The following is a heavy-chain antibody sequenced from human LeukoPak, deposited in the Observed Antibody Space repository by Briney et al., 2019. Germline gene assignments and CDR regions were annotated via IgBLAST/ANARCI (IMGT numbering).Heavy chain of an antibody. D-gene: IGHD2-15*01. Sequence: PSETLSLTCAVSTYPISSGYYWGWVRQPPGKGLEWIGSIYHSGTTYYNPSLKSRVTISVDTSKNQFSLKLNSVTAADTAAYYCVRPGYCSGGSCYWFDPWGQGTLVTVSS. CDR1: TYPISSGYY. V-gene: IGHV4-38-2*01. CDR2: IYHSGTT. J-gene: IGHJ5*02. CDR3: VRPGYCSGGSCYWFDP.